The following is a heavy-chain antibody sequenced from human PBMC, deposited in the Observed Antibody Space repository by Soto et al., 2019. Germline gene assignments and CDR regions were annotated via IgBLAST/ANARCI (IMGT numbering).Heavy chain of an antibody. J-gene: IGHJ4*02. D-gene: IGHD2-2*01. Sequence: GGSLRLSCAASGFTFSGSAMHWVRQASGKGLEWVGRIRSKANSYATAYAASVKGRFTISRDDSKNTAYLQMNSLKTEDTAVYYCTRRNCSSTSCYFDYWGQGTLVTVSS. CDR1: GFTFSGSA. V-gene: IGHV3-73*01. CDR2: IRSKANSYAT. CDR3: TRRNCSSTSCYFDY.